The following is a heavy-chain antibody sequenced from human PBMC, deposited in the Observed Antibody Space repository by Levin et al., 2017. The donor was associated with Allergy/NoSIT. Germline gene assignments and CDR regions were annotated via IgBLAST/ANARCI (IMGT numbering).Heavy chain of an antibody. Sequence: SETLSLTCAVSGSSLRGGSYWSWIRQAPGKGLEWIATIYQSEYTYYNPSLKSRLTISKDTSKTQLYVKLRSVTAADTAVYYCAKSLGEYVDYYGMDVWGQGTTVTVSS. J-gene: IGHJ6*02. CDR3: AKSLGEYVDYYGMDV. V-gene: IGHV4-38-2*01. D-gene: IGHD3-10*02. CDR1: GSSLRGGSY. CDR2: IYQSEYT.